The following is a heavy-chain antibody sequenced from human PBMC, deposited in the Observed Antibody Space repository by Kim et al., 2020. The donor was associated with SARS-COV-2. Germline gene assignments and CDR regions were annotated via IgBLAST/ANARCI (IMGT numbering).Heavy chain of an antibody. Sequence: SVKVSCKASGGTFSSYAISWVRPAPGPSLSFLLFLLPLFFPSPSSQQFHCRVTITADESTSTDYMELSSLRSEDTAVYYCARPRTMIVAADWYFDLWGSGTLVTVDS. J-gene: IGHJ2*01. CDR3: ARPRTMIVAADWYFDL. V-gene: IGHV1-69*13. CDR1: GGTFSSYA. CDR2: LLPLFFPS. D-gene: IGHD3-22*01.